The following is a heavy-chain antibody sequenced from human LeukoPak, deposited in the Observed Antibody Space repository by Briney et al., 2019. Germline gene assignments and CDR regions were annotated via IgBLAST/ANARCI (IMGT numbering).Heavy chain of an antibody. Sequence: GGSLRLSCAASGFAFSSYSMNWVRQDPGKGLECVSYISSSSTIYYADSVKGRFTISRDNDKNSLYLQMSSLRDEDTAVYYCARDWGYYDSSGLDVWGQGTTVTVSS. V-gene: IGHV3-48*02. D-gene: IGHD3-22*01. CDR2: ISSSSTI. CDR1: GFAFSSYS. J-gene: IGHJ6*02. CDR3: ARDWGYYDSSGLDV.